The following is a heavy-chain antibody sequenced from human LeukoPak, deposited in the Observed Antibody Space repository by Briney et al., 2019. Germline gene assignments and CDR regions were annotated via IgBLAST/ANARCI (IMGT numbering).Heavy chain of an antibody. CDR1: GFTFSNHG. J-gene: IGHJ4*02. V-gene: IGHV3-23*01. CDR2: ISPSGDIT. D-gene: IGHD1-14*01. CDR3: AKATGYLL. Sequence: GGTLRLSCAASGFTFSNHGMNWVRQAPGKGLEWVSGISPSGDITYYADSVKGRFTISRDDSENTLFLQMNSLRAEDTAVYYCAKATGYLLWGQGTLVTVSS.